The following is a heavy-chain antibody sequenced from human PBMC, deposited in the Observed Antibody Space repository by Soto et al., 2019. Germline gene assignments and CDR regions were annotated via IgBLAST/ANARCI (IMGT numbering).Heavy chain of an antibody. CDR2: ISGSGGST. Sequence: VGSLRLSCAASGFTFSIFAMSWVRQSPGKGLEWVSTISGSGGSTYYADAVKGRFSISRDNSMGTLYLQMKSLRVEDTAIYYCAKEVSLGSTVDLGYWGQGTLVTVSS. J-gene: IGHJ4*02. V-gene: IGHV3-23*01. CDR3: AKEVSLGSTVDLGY. CDR1: GFTFSIFA. D-gene: IGHD7-27*01.